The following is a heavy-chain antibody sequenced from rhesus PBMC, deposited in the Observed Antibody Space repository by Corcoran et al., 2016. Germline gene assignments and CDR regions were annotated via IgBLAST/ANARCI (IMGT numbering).Heavy chain of an antibody. CDR1: GGSFGSYW. CDR3: ARCDSNRLDY. D-gene: IGHD4-23*01. Sequence: QVQLQESDPGLVKPSETLSLTCAVSGGSFGSYWWSWIRQPPGKGLEWIGEINGNSGSPNYNPSLNSRVTISKVASKNQFSLKLGSVTAADTAVYYCARCDSNRLDYWGQGVLVTVSS. J-gene: IGHJ4*01. CDR2: INGNSGSP. V-gene: IGHV4-80*01.